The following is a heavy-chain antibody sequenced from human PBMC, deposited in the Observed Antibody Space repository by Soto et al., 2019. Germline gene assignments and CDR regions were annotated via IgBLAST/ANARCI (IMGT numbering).Heavy chain of an antibody. CDR2: ISSSSITI. V-gene: IGHV3-48*02. Sequence: PGGSLRLSCAASGFTFSSYSINWVRQAPGKGLEWVSYISSSSITIYYADSVKGRFTISRDNAKNSLYLQMNSLRDEDTAVYYCARVNEARAIAVAAYWGQGTLVAVSS. CDR3: ARVNEARAIAVAAY. CDR1: GFTFSSYS. D-gene: IGHD6-19*01. J-gene: IGHJ4*02.